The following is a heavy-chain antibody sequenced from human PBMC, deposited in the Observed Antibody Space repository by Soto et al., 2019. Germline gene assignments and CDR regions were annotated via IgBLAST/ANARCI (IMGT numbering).Heavy chain of an antibody. CDR3: AKDTYLDYSDSSGYYPWYYYGLDV. D-gene: IGHD3-22*01. CDR2: ISGSGDST. CDR1: GFTFSSYA. J-gene: IGHJ6*02. Sequence: EVQLLESGGGLVQPGGSLRLSCAASGFTFSSYAMSWVRQAPGKGLEWVSAISGSGDSTYYADSVKGRFAISRDYSKNTLYLQMNSLRAEDTAVYYCAKDTYLDYSDSSGYYPWYYYGLDVWGQGTTVTVSS. V-gene: IGHV3-23*01.